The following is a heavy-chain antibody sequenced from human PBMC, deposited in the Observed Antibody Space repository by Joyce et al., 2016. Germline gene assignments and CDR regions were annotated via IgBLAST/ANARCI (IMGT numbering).Heavy chain of an antibody. J-gene: IGHJ4*02. CDR2: ISYDGSNK. Sequence: QVQLVESGGGVVQPGRSLRLSCAASGFTFSNYGMNWVRQAPGKGLEWVAVISYDGSNKYYVDSVKGRFTISRDNSKNTLYLQMNSLRPEDTAVYYCARALGWDSNSCHDYWGQGTLVTVSS. CDR1: GFTFSNYG. V-gene: IGHV3-30*03. D-gene: IGHD6-13*01. CDR3: ARALGWDSNSCHDY.